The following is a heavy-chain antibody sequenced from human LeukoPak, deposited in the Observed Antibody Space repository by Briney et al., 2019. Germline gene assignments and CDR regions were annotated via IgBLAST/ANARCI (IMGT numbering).Heavy chain of an antibody. Sequence: ASVKVSCKSSGGTFSSYAISWVRQPPGQGLEWMGGINPIFGSANYVQKFHGRVTITADESTSTAYMELSSLRSEDTAVYYCARDGYNLDYYYYMDVWGKGTTVTVSS. CDR3: ARDGYNLDYYYYMDV. CDR1: GGTFSSYA. D-gene: IGHD5-24*01. CDR2: INPIFGSA. J-gene: IGHJ6*03. V-gene: IGHV1-69*13.